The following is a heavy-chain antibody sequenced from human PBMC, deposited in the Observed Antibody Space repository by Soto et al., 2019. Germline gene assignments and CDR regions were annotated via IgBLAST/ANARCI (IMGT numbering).Heavy chain of an antibody. J-gene: IGHJ1*01. CDR2: ISSSSSTI. Sequence: PGGSLRLSCAASGFTFSSYSMNWVRQAPGKGLEWVSYISSSSSTIYYADSVKGRFTISRDNAKNSLYLQMNSLRAEDTAVYYCARDMVRGLYPEYFQHWGPGTLVTVSS. D-gene: IGHD3-10*01. CDR1: GFTFSSYS. CDR3: ARDMVRGLYPEYFQH. V-gene: IGHV3-48*01.